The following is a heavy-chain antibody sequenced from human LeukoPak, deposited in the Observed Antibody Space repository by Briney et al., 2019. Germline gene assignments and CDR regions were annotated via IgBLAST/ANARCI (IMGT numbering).Heavy chain of an antibody. Sequence: NPSETLSLTRAVSGGSISNSNWWSWVRQSPGKGLEWIGEIHHGGSTTYNPSLKSRVTISLDESKNQFSLKLNSVTAADTAMYYCATYYDRSGYKWDYWGQGTLVTVSS. D-gene: IGHD3-22*01. V-gene: IGHV4-4*02. CDR2: IHHGGST. CDR3: ATYYDRSGYKWDY. J-gene: IGHJ4*02. CDR1: GGSISNSNW.